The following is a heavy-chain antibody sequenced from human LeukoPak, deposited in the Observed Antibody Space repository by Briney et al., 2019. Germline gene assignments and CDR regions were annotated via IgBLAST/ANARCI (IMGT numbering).Heavy chain of an antibody. CDR1: GFTLSTYW. CDR3: ARAYDRVGDAFDI. Sequence: GGSLRLSCAASGFTLSTYWMHWARQVPGKGLVWVSRIKNDESGISYADFVKGRFTISRDNAKNTLYLQMYSLRAEDTAVYYCARAYDRVGDAFDIWGQGTMVTVSS. CDR2: IKNDESGI. D-gene: IGHD3-16*01. J-gene: IGHJ3*02. V-gene: IGHV3-74*01.